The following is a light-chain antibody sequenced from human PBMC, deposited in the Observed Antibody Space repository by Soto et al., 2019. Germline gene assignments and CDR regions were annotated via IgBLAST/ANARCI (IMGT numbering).Light chain of an antibody. V-gene: IGKV3-15*01. CDR2: GAS. CDR1: QSISNT. CDR3: QQYNDWPRT. Sequence: EIVMTQSPATLSVSPGERATLSCRASQSISNTLAWFQQKPGQGPRLLIYGASTRATGIPARFSGSGSGTEFPLTISSLQSEDFSVYFCQQYNDWPRTFGQGTTLEIK. J-gene: IGKJ2*01.